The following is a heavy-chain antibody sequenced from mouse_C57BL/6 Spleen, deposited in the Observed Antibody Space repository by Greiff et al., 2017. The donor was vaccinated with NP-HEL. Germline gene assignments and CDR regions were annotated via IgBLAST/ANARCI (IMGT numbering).Heavy chain of an antibody. CDR2: FHPYNDDT. CDR3: ARKGYYGSHFDY. Sequence: QVQLKESGAELVKPGASVKMSCKASGYTFTTYPIEWMKQNHGKSLEWIGNFHPYNDDTKYNEKFKGKATLTVEKSSSTVYLELSRLTSDDSAVYYCARKGYYGSHFDYWGQGTTLTVSS. J-gene: IGHJ2*01. CDR1: GYTFTTYP. V-gene: IGHV1-47*01. D-gene: IGHD1-1*01.